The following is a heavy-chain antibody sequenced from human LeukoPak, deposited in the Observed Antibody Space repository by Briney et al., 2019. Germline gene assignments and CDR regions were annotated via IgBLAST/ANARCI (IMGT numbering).Heavy chain of an antibody. CDR3: ARRKGRPGTYYYGSGSYGIDY. D-gene: IGHD3-10*01. V-gene: IGHV4-34*01. CDR2: INHSGST. Sequence: PSETLSLTCAVYGGSFSGYYWSWIRQPPGKGLEWIGEINHSGSTNYNPSLKSRVTISVDTSKNQFPLKLSSVTAADTAVYYCARRKGRPGTYYYGSGSYGIDYWGQGTLVTVSS. J-gene: IGHJ4*02. CDR1: GGSFSGYY.